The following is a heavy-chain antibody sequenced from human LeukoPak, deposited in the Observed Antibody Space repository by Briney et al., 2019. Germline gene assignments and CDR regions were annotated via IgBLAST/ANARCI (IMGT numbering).Heavy chain of an antibody. CDR1: GVSISSYY. V-gene: IGHV4-59*12. Sequence: PSETLSLTCTVSGVSISSYYWSWIRQPPGKGLEWLGYIYYSGSTNYNPSLKSRVTISRDNAKNSLYLQMNSLRAEDTAVYYCARDHGRYCSGGSCYFGGFFEYWGQGTLGTVSS. J-gene: IGHJ4*02. D-gene: IGHD2-15*01. CDR3: ARDHGRYCSGGSCYFGGFFEY. CDR2: IYYSGST.